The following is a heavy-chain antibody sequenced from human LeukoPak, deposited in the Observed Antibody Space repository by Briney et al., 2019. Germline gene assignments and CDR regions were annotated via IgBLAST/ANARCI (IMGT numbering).Heavy chain of an antibody. CDR2: ISSSGTTI. D-gene: IGHD2-21*01. Sequence: GGSLRLSCAASGFTFISYEMNWVRQAPGKGLEWVSYISSSGTTIHYADSVKGRFTISRDNAKKSLYLQMSSLRPEDTALYFCVKGDWYFESWGQGTLVTVSS. CDR3: VKGDWYFES. CDR1: GFTFISYE. V-gene: IGHV3-48*03. J-gene: IGHJ4*02.